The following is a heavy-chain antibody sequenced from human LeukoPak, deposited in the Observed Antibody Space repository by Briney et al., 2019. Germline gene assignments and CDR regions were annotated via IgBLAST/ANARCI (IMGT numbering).Heavy chain of an antibody. J-gene: IGHJ3*02. CDR3: ARSDSHDAFDI. V-gene: IGHV3-64*04. D-gene: IGHD2-15*01. CDR2: ISSNGGST. CDR1: GFTFSSYA. Sequence: GGSLRLSCAASGFTFSSYAMHWVRQAPGKGLEYVSAISSNGGSTYYADSVKGRLTISRDNSKNTLYLQMNSLRAEDTAVYYCARSDSHDAFDIWGQGTMVTVSS.